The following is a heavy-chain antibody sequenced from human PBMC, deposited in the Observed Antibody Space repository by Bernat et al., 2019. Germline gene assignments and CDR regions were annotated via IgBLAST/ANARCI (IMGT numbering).Heavy chain of an antibody. Sequence: QVQLVESGGGVVQPGRSLRLSCAASGFTFSSYAMHWVRQAPGKGLEWVAVISYDGSNKYYADSVKGRFTISRDNSKNTLYLQMNSLRAEDTAVYYCASRLYSATIDEYFQHWGQGTLVTVSS. CDR3: ASRLYSATIDEYFQH. J-gene: IGHJ1*01. V-gene: IGHV3-30-3*01. D-gene: IGHD6-13*01. CDR2: ISYDGSNK. CDR1: GFTFSSYA.